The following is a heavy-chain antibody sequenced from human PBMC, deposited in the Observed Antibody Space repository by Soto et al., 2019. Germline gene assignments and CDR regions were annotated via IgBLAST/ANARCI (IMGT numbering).Heavy chain of an antibody. V-gene: IGHV3-23*01. CDR3: AKVPWGSSRTGGFDY. Sequence: EVQLLESGGDLVQPGGSLRLSCVVSGFTFTHYAMNWVRQAPGKGLEWVSAITGTDNTYYADSVQGRFTISRDSFESTIYLQMNSLKAEDTAFYYCAKVPWGSSRTGGFDYWGQGTLVTVSS. J-gene: IGHJ4*02. CDR2: ITGTDNT. CDR1: GFTFTHYA. D-gene: IGHD6-6*01.